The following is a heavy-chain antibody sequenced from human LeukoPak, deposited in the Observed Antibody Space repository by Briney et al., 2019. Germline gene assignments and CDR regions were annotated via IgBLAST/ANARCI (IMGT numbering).Heavy chain of an antibody. CDR1: GGSLSSYY. D-gene: IGHD3-22*01. CDR3: ACLTTADAFDI. CDR2: IYTSGST. V-gene: IGHV4-4*07. J-gene: IGHJ3*02. Sequence: SETLSLTCTVSGGSLSSYYWSWIRQPAGKGLEWIGRIYTSGSTNYNPSLKSRVTISVDTSKNQFSLKLSSVTAADTAVYYCACLTTADAFDIWGQGTMVTVSS.